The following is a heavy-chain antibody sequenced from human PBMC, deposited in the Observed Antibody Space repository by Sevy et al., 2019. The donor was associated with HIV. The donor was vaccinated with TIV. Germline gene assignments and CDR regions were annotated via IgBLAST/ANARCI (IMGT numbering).Heavy chain of an antibody. CDR1: GFTLSSYG. J-gene: IGHJ6*02. D-gene: IGHD3-3*01. V-gene: IGHV3-33*01. CDR3: ARDRLGITISGGGGGGMDV. CDR2: IRYDGSNK. Sequence: GGSLRLSCAASGFTLSSYGMHWVRQAPGKGLEWVAVIRYDGSNKYYADSVKGRFTISRDNSKNTLYLQMNSLRAEDTAVYYWARDRLGITISGGGGGGMDVWGQGTTVTVSS.